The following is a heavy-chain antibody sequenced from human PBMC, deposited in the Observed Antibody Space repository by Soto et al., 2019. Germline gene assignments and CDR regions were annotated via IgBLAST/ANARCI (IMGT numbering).Heavy chain of an antibody. J-gene: IGHJ6*03. CDR1: GGSFSGYY. CDR2: INHSGST. CDR3: ARGAAVDNYYYMDV. V-gene: IGHV4-34*01. D-gene: IGHD6-25*01. Sequence: QVQLQQWGAGLLKPSETLSLTCAVYGGSFSGYYWSWIRQPPGKGLEWIGEINHSGSTNYTPSLKSRVTISVDTSKNQFSLKLSSVTAADTAVYYCARGAAVDNYYYMDVWGEGTTVTVSS.